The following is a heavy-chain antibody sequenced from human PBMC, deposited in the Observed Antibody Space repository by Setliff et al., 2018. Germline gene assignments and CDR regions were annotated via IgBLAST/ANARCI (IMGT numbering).Heavy chain of an antibody. CDR3: ARDSELGLDALDI. Sequence: SQTLSLTCAISGDSVSSNGAAWNWIRQSPSGGLEWLGRTFYRSKWYYDYALSVKGRITVNPDTSKNQFSLHLNSVTPEDTAVYYCARDSELGLDALDIWGQGTMVTVSS. J-gene: IGHJ3*02. V-gene: IGHV6-1*01. CDR2: TFYRSKWYY. CDR1: GDSVSSNGAA. D-gene: IGHD7-27*01.